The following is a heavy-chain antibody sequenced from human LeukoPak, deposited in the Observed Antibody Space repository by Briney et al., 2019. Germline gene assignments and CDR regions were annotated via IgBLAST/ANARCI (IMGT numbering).Heavy chain of an antibody. Sequence: ASVKVSCKASGYTFTSYGISWVRQAPGQGLEWMGWISAYNGNTNYAQKLQGRVTMTTDTSTSTAYMELRSLRSDDTAVYYCARGHGEYSSSWELGAHWGQGTLVTVSS. CDR1: GYTFTSYG. V-gene: IGHV1-18*01. J-gene: IGHJ4*02. CDR3: ARGHGEYSSSWELGAH. D-gene: IGHD6-6*01. CDR2: ISAYNGNT.